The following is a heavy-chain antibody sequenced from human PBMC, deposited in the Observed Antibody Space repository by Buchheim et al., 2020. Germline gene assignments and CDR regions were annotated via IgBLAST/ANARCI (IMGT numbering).Heavy chain of an antibody. V-gene: IGHV3-33*01. J-gene: IGHJ4*02. D-gene: IGHD3-10*01. CDR3: ARVDYYGSGSSFDY. CDR1: GFTFSSYG. Sequence: QVQLVESGGGVVQPGRSLRLSCAASGFTFSSYGMHWVRQAPGKGLEWVAVIWYDGSNQYYADSVKGRFTISRDNSKNTLYLQMNSLRAEDTAVYYCARVDYYGSGSSFDYWGQGTL. CDR2: IWYDGSNQ.